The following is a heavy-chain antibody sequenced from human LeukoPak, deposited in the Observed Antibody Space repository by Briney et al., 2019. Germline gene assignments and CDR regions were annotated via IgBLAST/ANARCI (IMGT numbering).Heavy chain of an antibody. D-gene: IGHD2-2*01. V-gene: IGHV1-2*02. Sequence: ASVKVSCKASGYTFTGYYMHWVRQAPGQGLEWMGWINPNSGGTNYAQKFQGRVTMTRDTSISTAYMELSRLRSEDTAVYYCARDSGVTDLRYCSSTSCRKGTSAFDYWGQGALVTVSS. J-gene: IGHJ4*02. CDR1: GYTFTGYY. CDR3: ARDSGVTDLRYCSSTSCRKGTSAFDY. CDR2: INPNSGGT.